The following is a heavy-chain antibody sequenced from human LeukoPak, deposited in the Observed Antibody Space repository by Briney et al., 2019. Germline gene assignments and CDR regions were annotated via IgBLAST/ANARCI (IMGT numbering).Heavy chain of an antibody. CDR2: LSDSGIST. V-gene: IGHV3-23*01. CDR3: TKHEGGGNYLPY. J-gene: IGHJ4*02. Sequence: PGGSLRLSCAASGFTFSSYAMSWVRQAPGKGLEWVSSLSDSGISTHYADSVKGRLSISRDNSKNTLYLQMNNLRAEDTAIYYCTKHEGGGNYLPYWGQGTLVTVSS. CDR1: GFTFSSYA. D-gene: IGHD1-26*01.